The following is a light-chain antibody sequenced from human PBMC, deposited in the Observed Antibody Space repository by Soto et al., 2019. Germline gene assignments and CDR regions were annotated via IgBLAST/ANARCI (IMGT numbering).Light chain of an antibody. V-gene: IGLV2-14*03. CDR1: SSDVGAYNF. CDR3: SSFTRSGTYV. J-gene: IGLJ1*01. Sequence: QSALTQTASVSGSPGQSITISCTGTSSDVGAYNFVSWYQQHPSKAPKLMIYDVSNRPSGVSNHLSGYKTGNTATLNISGLQAEDEADYYCSSFTRSGTYVFGTGTKVTVL. CDR2: DVS.